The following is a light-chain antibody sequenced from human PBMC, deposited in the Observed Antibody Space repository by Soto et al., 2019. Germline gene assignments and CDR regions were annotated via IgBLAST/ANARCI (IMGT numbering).Light chain of an antibody. Sequence: EIVLTQSPATLSLSPGERATLSCRASQSVSSYLAWYQQKPGQAPRLLIYGASSRATGIPDRFSGSGSGTDFTLTISRLQSEDFAVYYCQQYHNWPITFGQGTRLEIK. CDR1: QSVSSY. CDR3: QQYHNWPIT. J-gene: IGKJ5*01. CDR2: GAS. V-gene: IGKV3D-15*01.